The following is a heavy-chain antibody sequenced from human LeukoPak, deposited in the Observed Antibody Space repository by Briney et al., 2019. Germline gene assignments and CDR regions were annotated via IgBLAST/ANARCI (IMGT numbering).Heavy chain of an antibody. CDR1: GYTFTSYY. D-gene: IGHD1-26*01. V-gene: IGHV1-46*01. CDR2: INPSGGST. J-gene: IGHJ5*02. Sequence: GASVKVSCKASGYTFTSYYMHWVRQAPGQGLEWMGIINPSGGSTSYAQKFQGRVTMTRDTSTSTVYMELSSLRSEDTAVYYCANRNGGIVGAPSWFDPWGQGTLVTVSS. CDR3: ANRNGGIVGAPSWFDP.